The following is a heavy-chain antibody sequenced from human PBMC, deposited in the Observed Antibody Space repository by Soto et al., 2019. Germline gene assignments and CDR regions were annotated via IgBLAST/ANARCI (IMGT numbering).Heavy chain of an antibody. CDR1: GYTFTTYG. CDR3: AREPVDGIWFDP. J-gene: IGHJ5*02. V-gene: IGHV1-18*01. D-gene: IGHD6-19*01. CDR2: INAYNGNT. Sequence: QVQLVQSGAEVKKPGASVKVSCKASGYTFTTYGISWVRQAPGQGLEWMGWINAYNGNTNYAQKLKCRVTMTTDSSTSTAYMEMRSLRSDDTAVYYCAREPVDGIWFDPWGQGTLVTVSS.